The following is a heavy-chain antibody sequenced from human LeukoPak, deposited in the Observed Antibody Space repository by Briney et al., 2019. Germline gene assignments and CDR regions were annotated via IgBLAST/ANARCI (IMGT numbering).Heavy chain of an antibody. Sequence: TSETLSLTRAVSGGSISSGGYSWSWIRQPPGKGLEWIGYIYHSGSTYYNPSLKSRVTISVDRSKNQFSLKLSSVTAADTAVYYCARAAAGEFDYWGQGTLVTVSS. D-gene: IGHD6-13*01. J-gene: IGHJ4*02. CDR2: IYHSGST. CDR1: GGSISSGGYS. CDR3: ARAAAGEFDY. V-gene: IGHV4-30-2*01.